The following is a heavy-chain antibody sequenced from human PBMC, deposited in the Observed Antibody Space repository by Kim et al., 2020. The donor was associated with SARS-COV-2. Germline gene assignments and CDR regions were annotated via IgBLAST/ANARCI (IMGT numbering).Heavy chain of an antibody. V-gene: IGHV4-59*01. Sequence: NYNPSLKSRVTISVDTSKNQFSLKLSSVTAADTAVYYCARALNIVNAFDIWGQGTMVTVSS. D-gene: IGHD2-21*01. J-gene: IGHJ3*02. CDR3: ARALNIVNAFDI.